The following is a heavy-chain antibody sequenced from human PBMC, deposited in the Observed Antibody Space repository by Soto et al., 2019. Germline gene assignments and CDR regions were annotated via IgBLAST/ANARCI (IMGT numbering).Heavy chain of an antibody. CDR1: GGSISSSN. CDR3: VKHNWNNLGWFDP. V-gene: IGHV3-23*01. CDR2: ISGSNGDST. D-gene: IGHD1-20*01. J-gene: IGHJ5*02. Sequence: VQLQESGPGLVKPSGTLSLTCAVSGGSISSSNWWSWVRQPPGKGLEWVSTISGSNGDSTYYADSVKGRFTISRDNSKNTLYLQMNSLRAEDTAVYNCVKHNWNNLGWFDPWGQGTLVTVSS.